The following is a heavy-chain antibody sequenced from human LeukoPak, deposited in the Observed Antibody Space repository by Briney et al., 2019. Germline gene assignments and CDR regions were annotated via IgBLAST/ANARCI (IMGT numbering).Heavy chain of an antibody. CDR2: IFSNDEK. Sequence: SGPVLVKPTETLTLTCTVSGFSLSNARMGVSWIRQPPGEALEWLAHIFSNDEKSYSTSLKSRLTISKDTSKSQVVLTMTNMDPVDTATYYCARISGPMIVDYWGQGTLVTVSS. CDR1: GFSLSNARMG. V-gene: IGHV2-26*01. CDR3: ARISGPMIVDY. J-gene: IGHJ4*02. D-gene: IGHD3-22*01.